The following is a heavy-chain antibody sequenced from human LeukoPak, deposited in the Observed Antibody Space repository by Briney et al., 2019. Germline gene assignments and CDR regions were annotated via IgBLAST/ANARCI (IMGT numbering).Heavy chain of an antibody. D-gene: IGHD4-17*01. V-gene: IGHV3-23*01. J-gene: IGHJ3*02. Sequence: PGGSLRLSCVGSGFTIGSQAMSWVRQAPGKGLEWVSGFGSSDERTYYADSVKGRFTISRDNAKNSLYLQMNSLRAEDTAVYYCAKYMVDRTVTLGAFDIWGQGTMVTVSS. CDR2: FGSSDERT. CDR3: AKYMVDRTVTLGAFDI. CDR1: GFTIGSQA.